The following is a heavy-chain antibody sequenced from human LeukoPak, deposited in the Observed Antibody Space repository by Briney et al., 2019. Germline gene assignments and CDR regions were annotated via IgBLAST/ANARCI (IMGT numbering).Heavy chain of an antibody. CDR1: GGSISSSSYY. Sequence: SETLSLTCTVSGGSISSSSYYWGWIRQPPGKGLEWIGSIYYSGSTYYNPSLKSRVTISVDTSKNQFSLKLSSVTAADTAVYYCAIGVDCSSTSCHDAFDIWGQGTMVTVSS. CDR3: AIGVDCSSTSCHDAFDI. J-gene: IGHJ3*02. CDR2: IYYSGST. V-gene: IGHV4-39*01. D-gene: IGHD2-2*01.